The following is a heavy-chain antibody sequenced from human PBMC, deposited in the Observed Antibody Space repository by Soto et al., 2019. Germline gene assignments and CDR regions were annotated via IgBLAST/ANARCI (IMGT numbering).Heavy chain of an antibody. CDR2: INPKSGGT. V-gene: IGHV1-2*02. CDR1: GDTFTANY. Sequence: DALQVCCKASGDTFTANYIHWVRQAPGQGFEWMGWINPKSGGTKYPQKFQGRVTTTRDTSISTTYMALSGLRFDDTAVYYCGLEPTRTGGIDNWGLGPLGNGS. CDR3: GLEPTRTGGIDN. D-gene: IGHD2-2*01. J-gene: IGHJ4*02.